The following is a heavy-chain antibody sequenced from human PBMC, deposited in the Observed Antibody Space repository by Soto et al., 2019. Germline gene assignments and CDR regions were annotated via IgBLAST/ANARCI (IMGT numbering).Heavy chain of an antibody. CDR3: ARDRPAGTTFFWFDP. V-gene: IGHV3-30-3*01. D-gene: IGHD1-1*01. CDR2: ISYDGSNK. Sequence: GGSLRLSCAASGFTFSSYAMHWVRQAPGKGLEWVAVISYDGSNKYYADSVKGRFTISRDNSKNTLYLQMNSLRAEDTAVYYCARDRPAGTTFFWFDPWGQGTLVTVSS. CDR1: GFTFSSYA. J-gene: IGHJ5*02.